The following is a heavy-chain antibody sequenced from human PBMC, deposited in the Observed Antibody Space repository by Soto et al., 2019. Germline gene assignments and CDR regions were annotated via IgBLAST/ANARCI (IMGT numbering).Heavy chain of an antibody. D-gene: IGHD1-26*01. CDR3: ARGLVGLIRYFDS. CDR2: ISSSSTYI. V-gene: IGHV3-21*01. J-gene: IGHJ4*02. CDR1: GFTFSSYS. Sequence: EVQLVESGGGLVKPGGSLRLSCAASGFTFSSYSMNWVRQAPGKGLEWVSSISSSSTYIYYADSVKGRFTISRDNAKNSLYLQMNSVRAEDTAVYYCARGLVGLIRYFDSWGQGTLVTVSS.